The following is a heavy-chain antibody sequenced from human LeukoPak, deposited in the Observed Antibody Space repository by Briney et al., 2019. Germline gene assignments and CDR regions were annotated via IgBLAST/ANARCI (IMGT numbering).Heavy chain of an antibody. CDR1: GGSIYSHH. V-gene: IGHV4-59*11. CDR3: ARGSNWFDP. Sequence: SETLSLTCTVSGGSIYSHHWSWIRQPAGKGQEWIGYIFYTGSTNSNPSLNSRVTISVDTLKNLFSLKLNSVTAADTAVYYCARGSNWFDPWGQGTLVTVSS. J-gene: IGHJ5*02. CDR2: IFYTGST.